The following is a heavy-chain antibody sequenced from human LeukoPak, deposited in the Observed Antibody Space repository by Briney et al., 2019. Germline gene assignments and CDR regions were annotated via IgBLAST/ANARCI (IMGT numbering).Heavy chain of an antibody. CDR3: AGQIETALYDY. Sequence: SETLSLXCTVSGYSISSGYYWGWIRQPPGKGLEWIGSIYHSGSTYYNPSLKSRVTISVDTSKNQFSLKLSSVTAADTAVYYCAGQIETALYDYWGQGTLVTVSS. V-gene: IGHV4-38-2*02. D-gene: IGHD1-1*01. J-gene: IGHJ4*02. CDR1: GYSISSGYY. CDR2: IYHSGST.